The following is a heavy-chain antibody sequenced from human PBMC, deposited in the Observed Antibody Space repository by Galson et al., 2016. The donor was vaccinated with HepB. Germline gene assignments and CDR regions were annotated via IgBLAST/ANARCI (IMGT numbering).Heavy chain of an antibody. D-gene: IGHD2-21*01. CDR2: IKQDGSEK. CDR1: GFPSSNYW. V-gene: IGHV3-7*01. J-gene: IGHJ5*02. Sequence: SLRLSCAASGFPSSNYWMTWVRQPPGKGLEWVANIKQDGSEKSYVDSVKGRFFVSRDNAKNSLYLQMNSLTAEDTARYYCVRSCAGRGCYSYNWFDPWGQGTQVTVSS. CDR3: VRSCAGRGCYSYNWFDP.